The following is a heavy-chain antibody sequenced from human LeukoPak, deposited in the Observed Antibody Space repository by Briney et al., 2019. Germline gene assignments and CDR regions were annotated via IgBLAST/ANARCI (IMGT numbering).Heavy chain of an antibody. CDR1: GYTFTGYY. V-gene: IGHV1-2*02. J-gene: IGHJ4*02. Sequence: APVKVSCKASGYTFTGYYMHWVRQAPGQGLERMGWINPNSGGTNYAQEFQGRVTMTRDTSISTAYMELSRLRSDDTAVYYCARMGIAASGSILDFDYWGQGTLVTVSS. CDR3: ARMGIAASGSILDFDY. D-gene: IGHD6-13*01. CDR2: INPNSGGT.